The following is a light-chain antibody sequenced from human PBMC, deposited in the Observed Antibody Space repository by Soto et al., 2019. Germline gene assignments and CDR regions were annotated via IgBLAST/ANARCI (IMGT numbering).Light chain of an antibody. Sequence: QSALARPASVSGSPGQSITISCTGTSSDVGDYDYVSWYQQHPGKAPKLMISDVTSRPSGVSNRFSGSKSGNTASLTISGLQAEDEADYYCSSYTSSSTWVFGGGTKLTVL. J-gene: IGLJ3*02. V-gene: IGLV2-14*01. CDR2: DVT. CDR3: SSYTSSSTWV. CDR1: SSDVGDYDY.